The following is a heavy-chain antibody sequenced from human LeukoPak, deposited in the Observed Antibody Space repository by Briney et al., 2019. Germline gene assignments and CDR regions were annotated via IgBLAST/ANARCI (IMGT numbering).Heavy chain of an antibody. Sequence: GGSLRLSCAASGFTFSSYEMNWVRQVPGKGLEWVSYISSSGSTIYYADSVKGRFTISRDNAKNSLYLQMNSLRAEDTAVYYCASLRGVPIDPWGQGTLVTVSS. CDR2: ISSSGSTI. J-gene: IGHJ5*02. V-gene: IGHV3-48*03. CDR3: ASLRGVPIDP. D-gene: IGHD2-2*01. CDR1: GFTFSSYE.